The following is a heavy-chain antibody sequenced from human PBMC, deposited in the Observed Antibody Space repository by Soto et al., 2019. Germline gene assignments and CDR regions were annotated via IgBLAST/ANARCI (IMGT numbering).Heavy chain of an antibody. D-gene: IGHD2-21*02. CDR3: ARDRRTHCGGDCYSGFP. V-gene: IGHV1-18*01. CDR1: GYSFTSYG. Sequence: GASVKVSCEASGYSFTSYGISWVRQAPGQGLEWMGWISAYNGNTNYAQKLQGRVTMATDTSTSTAYMELRSLRSDDTAVYYCARDRRTHCGGDCYSGFPWGQGTLVTVSS. CDR2: ISAYNGNT. J-gene: IGHJ1*01.